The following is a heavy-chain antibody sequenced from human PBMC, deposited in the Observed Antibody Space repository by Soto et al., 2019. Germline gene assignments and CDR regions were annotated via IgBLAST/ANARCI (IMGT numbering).Heavy chain of an antibody. Sequence: QVQLQESGPGLVKPSQTLSLTCTVSGVSISSGDYYWSWIRQHPGKGLEWIGYIYYSGSTYYNPSLKIRVTISVDTSKNQFSLKLSSVTAADTAVYYCARWWSGSRQGFDPWGQGTLVTVSS. CDR1: GVSISSGDYY. V-gene: IGHV4-31*03. CDR3: ARWWSGSRQGFDP. CDR2: IYYSGST. J-gene: IGHJ5*02. D-gene: IGHD3-3*01.